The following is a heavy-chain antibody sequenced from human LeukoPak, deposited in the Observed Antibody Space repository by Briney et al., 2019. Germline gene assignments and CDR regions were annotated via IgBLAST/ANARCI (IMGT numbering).Heavy chain of an antibody. V-gene: IGHV4-30-4*08. Sequence: SQTLSLTCTVSGGSVTSDYYYWSWIRQPPGKGLEWIGEINHSGSTNYNPSPKSRVTISVDTSKNQFSLKLSSVTAADTAVYYCARALVAATGDFDYWGQGTLVTVSS. CDR2: INHSGST. CDR1: GGSVTSDYYY. D-gene: IGHD2-15*01. CDR3: ARALVAATGDFDY. J-gene: IGHJ4*02.